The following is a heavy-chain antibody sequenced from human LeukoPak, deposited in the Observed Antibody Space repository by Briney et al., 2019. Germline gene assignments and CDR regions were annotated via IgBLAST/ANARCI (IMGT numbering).Heavy chain of an antibody. J-gene: IGHJ4*02. Sequence: PSETLSLTCAVSDGPFGGYYWTWIRQPPGEGPEWIGEINHLGNTNYNPSLKSRVTISVDTSKNQFSLKLSSVTAADTAVYYCASLRARGLRGVYYFDYWGQGTLVTVSS. CDR1: DGPFGGYY. CDR3: ASLRARGLRGVYYFDY. D-gene: IGHD4-17*01. V-gene: IGHV4-34*01. CDR2: INHLGNT.